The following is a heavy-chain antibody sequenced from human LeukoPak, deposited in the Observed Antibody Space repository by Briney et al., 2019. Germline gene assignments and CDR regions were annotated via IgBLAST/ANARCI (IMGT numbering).Heavy chain of an antibody. CDR2: ISSSGSTI. D-gene: IGHD2-21*02. Sequence: TGGSLRLSCAASGFTFSSYEMNWVRQAPGKGLEWVSYISSSGSTIYYADSVKGRFTISRDNAKNSLYLQMNSLRAEDTAVYYCAKDETAYCGGDCYSGDWGQGTLVTVSS. CDR3: AKDETAYCGGDCYSGD. V-gene: IGHV3-48*03. CDR1: GFTFSSYE. J-gene: IGHJ4*02.